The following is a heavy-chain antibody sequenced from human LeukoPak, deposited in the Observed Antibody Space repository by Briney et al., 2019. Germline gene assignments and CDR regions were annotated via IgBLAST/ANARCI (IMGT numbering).Heavy chain of an antibody. J-gene: IGHJ4*02. CDR2: IYYSGST. CDR1: GGSISSSSYY. Sequence: PSETLSLTCTVSGGSISSSSYYWGWIRQPPGKGLEWIGSIYYSGSTYYNPSLKSRVTISVDTSKNQFSLKLSSVTAADTAVYYCARRLAGYCSSTSCYVGFFDYWGQGTLVTVSS. V-gene: IGHV4-39*01. D-gene: IGHD2-2*01. CDR3: ARRLAGYCSSTSCYVGFFDY.